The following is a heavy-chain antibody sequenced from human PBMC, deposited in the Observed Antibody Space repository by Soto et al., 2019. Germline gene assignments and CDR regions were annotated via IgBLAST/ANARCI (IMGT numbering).Heavy chain of an antibody. CDR1: GGSISSSSYY. D-gene: IGHD3-10*01. CDR3: ATPWFGDGDY. Sequence: QLQLQESGPGLVKPSETLSLTCTVSGGSISSSSYYWGWIRQPPGKGLEWIGSIYYSGSTHYNPSLKSRVTISVDTSKNQVSLMLSSVTAADTAVYYCATPWFGDGDYWGQGTLVTVSS. V-gene: IGHV4-39*01. J-gene: IGHJ4*02. CDR2: IYYSGST.